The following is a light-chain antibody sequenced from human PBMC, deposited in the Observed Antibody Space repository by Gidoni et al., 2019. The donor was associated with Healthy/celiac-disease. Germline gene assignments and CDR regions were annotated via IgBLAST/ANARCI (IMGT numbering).Light chain of an antibody. CDR1: QSVLYSSNNKNY. J-gene: IGKJ3*01. CDR3: QQYYSTPFT. Sequence: DIVMTQSPDSLAVSLGERATINCKSSQSVLYSSNNKNYLAWYQQKPGQPPKLLIYGASTRESGVPDRFSGSGSGTDFTLTISSLQAEDVAVYYCQQYYSTPFTFAPGTKVDIK. V-gene: IGKV4-1*01. CDR2: GAS.